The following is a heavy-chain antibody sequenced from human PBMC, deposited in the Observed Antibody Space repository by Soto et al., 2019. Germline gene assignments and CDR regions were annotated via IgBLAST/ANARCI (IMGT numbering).Heavy chain of an antibody. CDR3: AHSEVTDAFDI. CDR2: IYWYDAK. D-gene: IGHD2-21*02. V-gene: IGHV2-5*01. Sequence: QITLKESGPTLVKPTQTLTLTCTFSGLSLSTSGVGVGWIRQPPGKALEWLALIYWYDAKPYSPSLKTRLTITKDTSKNQVVLTMSNMDPGDTATYYCAHSEVTDAFDIWGQGTMVTVSS. J-gene: IGHJ3*02. CDR1: GLSLSTSGVG.